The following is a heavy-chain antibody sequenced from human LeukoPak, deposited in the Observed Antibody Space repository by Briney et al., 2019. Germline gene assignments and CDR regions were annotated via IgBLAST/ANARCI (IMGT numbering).Heavy chain of an antibody. V-gene: IGHV4-59*13. D-gene: IGHD6-19*01. CDR2: IYYSGST. J-gene: IGHJ4*02. Sequence: SETLSLTCTVSVGSYSSCYGRWIPEPPGKGLEWIGYIYYSGSTNYNPSLKSRVTISVYTSKNQFSLKLSSVTAADTSVYFCARFSGWDFDYWGQGTLVTVSS. CDR1: VGSYSSCY. CDR3: ARFSGWDFDY.